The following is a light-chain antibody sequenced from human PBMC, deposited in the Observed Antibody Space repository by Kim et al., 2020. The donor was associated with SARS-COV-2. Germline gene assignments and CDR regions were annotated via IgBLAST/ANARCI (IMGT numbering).Light chain of an antibody. CDR2: VDK. Sequence: GKTVAISCTGSSGSIANNYVQWYQQRPGSAPTTIISVDKQRRSGVPDRFSGSVDSSSNSATLTISGLRAEDEADYFCQSYDTNNWVFGGGTQLTVL. CDR1: SGSIANNY. CDR3: QSYDTNNWV. J-gene: IGLJ3*02. V-gene: IGLV6-57*02.